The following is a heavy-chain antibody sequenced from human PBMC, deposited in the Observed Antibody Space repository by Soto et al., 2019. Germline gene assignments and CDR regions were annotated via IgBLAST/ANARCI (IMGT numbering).Heavy chain of an antibody. CDR3: VRENSGDGYNYLDY. CDR2: IYSSGNT. D-gene: IGHD5-12*01. CDR1: GGSINSVGYY. V-gene: IGHV4-31*03. J-gene: IGHJ4*02. Sequence: QVQLQESGPGLLKPSQTLTLHCTVSGGSINSVGYYWSWIRQHPGKGLEWIGYIYSSGNTYYNPSLKSRVTISVDTSKNLFSLNLRSVTAADMAVYYCVRENSGDGYNYLDYWGQGILVTVSS.